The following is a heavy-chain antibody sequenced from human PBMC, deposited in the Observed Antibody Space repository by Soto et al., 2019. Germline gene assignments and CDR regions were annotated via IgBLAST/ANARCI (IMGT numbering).Heavy chain of an antibody. CDR1: GYTFTSYY. D-gene: IGHD2-15*01. CDR2: INPSGGST. CDR3: ARGPKGYCSGGSCYFDY. J-gene: IGHJ4*02. Sequence: ASVKVSCKASGYTFTSYYMHWVRQAPGQGLEWMGIINPSGGSTSYAQKFQGRVTMTRDTSTSTVYMELSSLRSEDTAVYYCARGPKGYCSGGSCYFDYWGQGTLVTVSS. V-gene: IGHV1-46*01.